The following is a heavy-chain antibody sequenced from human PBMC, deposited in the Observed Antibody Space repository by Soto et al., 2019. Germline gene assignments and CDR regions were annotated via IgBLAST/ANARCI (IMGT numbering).Heavy chain of an antibody. CDR1: GYTFTSYY. V-gene: IGHV1-46*01. J-gene: IGHJ4*02. CDR3: ARVRTIFGVVIDYFDY. CDR2: INPSGGST. D-gene: IGHD3-3*01. Sequence: WASVKVSCKASGYTFTSYYMHWVRQAPGQGLEWMGIINPSGGSTSYAQKFQGRVTMTRDTSTSTVYMELSSLRSEDTAVYYCARVRTIFGVVIDYFDYWGQGTLVTVSS.